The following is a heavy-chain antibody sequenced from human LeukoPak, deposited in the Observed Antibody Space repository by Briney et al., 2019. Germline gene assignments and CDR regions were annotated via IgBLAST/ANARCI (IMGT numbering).Heavy chain of an antibody. CDR1: VYTFTGYY. Sequence: ASVKVSCKASVYTFTGYYMHWVRQAPGQGLEWMGRINPNSGGTNYAQKFQGRVTMTRDTSISTAYMELSRLRSDDTAVYYCARDHYYGSGSYYKGDYWGQGTLVTVSS. J-gene: IGHJ4*02. D-gene: IGHD3-10*01. V-gene: IGHV1-2*06. CDR3: ARDHYYGSGSYYKGDY. CDR2: INPNSGGT.